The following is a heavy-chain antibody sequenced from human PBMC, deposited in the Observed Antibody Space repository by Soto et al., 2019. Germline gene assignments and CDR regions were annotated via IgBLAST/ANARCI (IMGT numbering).Heavy chain of an antibody. CDR2: IFYSGST. J-gene: IGHJ6*02. CDR3: ARTIPTVTHYYYYGMDV. CDR1: GGSVSSSNYY. V-gene: IGHV4-39*07. Sequence: PSETLSLTCTVSGGSVSSSNYYWGWIRQPPGKGLEWIGNIFYSGSTYYNPSLKSRVTISVDTSKNQFSLRLSSVTAADTAVYYCARTIPTVTHYYYYGMDVWGQGTTVTVSS. D-gene: IGHD4-17*01.